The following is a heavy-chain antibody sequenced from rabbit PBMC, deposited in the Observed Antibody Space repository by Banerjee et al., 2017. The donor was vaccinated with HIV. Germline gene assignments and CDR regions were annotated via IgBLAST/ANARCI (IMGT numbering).Heavy chain of an antibody. CDR3: ARNLAGVIGWNFVL. Sequence: QEQLDESGGDLVKPGGTLTLTCTASGFSFSSSYYMCLVRQAPGKGPEWIACIYAGTGGIPYFGHWAKGRFAFSRCSSATVTLHMSSLTAADAASTFCARNLAGVIGWNFVLWDQGTLVTV. D-gene: IGHD4-1*01. J-gene: IGHJ6*01. CDR2: IYAGTGGIP. CDR1: GFSFSSSYY. V-gene: IGHV1S45*01.